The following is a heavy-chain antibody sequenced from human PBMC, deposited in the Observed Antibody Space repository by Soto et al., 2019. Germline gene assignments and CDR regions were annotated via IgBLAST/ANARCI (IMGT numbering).Heavy chain of an antibody. J-gene: IGHJ5*02. V-gene: IGHV4-34*01. CDR2: INHSGST. CDR1: GGSFSGYY. CDR3: ARGIRFDP. Sequence: SETLSLTCAVYGGSFSGYYWSWIRQPPGKGLEWIGEINHSGSTNYNPSLKSRVTISVDTSKNQFSLKLSSVTAADTAVYYCARGIRFDPWGQGTLVTVSS.